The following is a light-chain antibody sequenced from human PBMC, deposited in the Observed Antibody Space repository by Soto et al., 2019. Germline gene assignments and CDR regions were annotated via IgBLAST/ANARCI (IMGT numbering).Light chain of an antibody. CDR1: SSDIGGYDS. CDR2: DVS. Sequence: SALTQSPSASGSPGQSVTISCTGTSSDIGGYDSVSWYQQHPGKAPKVTIYDVSKRPSGVPDRFSGSKSGNTASLTVSALQAEDEADYYCSSYTDRNNLVFGTGTKVTI. CDR3: SSYTDRNNLV. J-gene: IGLJ1*01. V-gene: IGLV2-8*01.